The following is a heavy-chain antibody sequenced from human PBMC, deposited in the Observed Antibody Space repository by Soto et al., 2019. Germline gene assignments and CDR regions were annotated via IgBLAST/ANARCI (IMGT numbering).Heavy chain of an antibody. Sequence: ASVKVSCKASGYTFTSYGISWVRQAPGQGLEWMGGIIPIFGTANYAQKFQGRVTITADESTSTAYMELSSLRSEDTAVYYCAGGQAGYYDSSGLGDFDYWGQGTLVTVSS. CDR2: IIPIFGTA. CDR1: GYTFTSYG. CDR3: AGGQAGYYDSSGLGDFDY. D-gene: IGHD3-22*01. J-gene: IGHJ4*02. V-gene: IGHV1-69*13.